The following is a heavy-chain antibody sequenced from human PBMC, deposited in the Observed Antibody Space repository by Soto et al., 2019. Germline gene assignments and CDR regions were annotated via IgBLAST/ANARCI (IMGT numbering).Heavy chain of an antibody. CDR2: ISYDGSNK. D-gene: IGHD3-10*01. J-gene: IGHJ6*02. CDR3: ARDLGFYTDYGMDV. V-gene: IGHV3-30-3*01. CDR1: GFTFSSYA. Sequence: GGSLRLSCAASGFTFSSYAMHWVRQAPGKGLEWVAVISYDGSNKYYADSVKGRFTISRDNSKNTLYLQMNSLRAEDTAVYYCARDLGFYTDYGMDVWGQGTTVTVSS.